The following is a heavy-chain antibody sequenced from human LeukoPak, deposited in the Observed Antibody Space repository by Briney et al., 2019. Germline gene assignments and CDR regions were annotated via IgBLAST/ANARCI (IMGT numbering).Heavy chain of an antibody. D-gene: IGHD2-2*01. CDR1: GFIFSSYS. Sequence: GGSLRLSCAASGFIFSSYSMNWVRQAPGKGLEWVSSISSSSSYMYYADSLKGRFTISRDNAKNSLYLQMNSLRAEDTAVYSCASSTSRAGGPGGHSFDYWGQGTLVTVSS. CDR2: ISSSSSYM. J-gene: IGHJ4*02. CDR3: ASSTSRAGGPGGHSFDY. V-gene: IGHV3-21*01.